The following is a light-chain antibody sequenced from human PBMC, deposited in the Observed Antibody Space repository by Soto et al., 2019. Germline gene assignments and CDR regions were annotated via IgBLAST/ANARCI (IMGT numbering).Light chain of an antibody. Sequence: IVLTQSPATLSLSPVERATLSCRASQSVSSYLAWYQQKPGQAPRRLIYDASNRATGISARFSGSGSGTDFTLTICSLEPEDFAVYYCQQRSKWPPEVTFGQGTRLEI. V-gene: IGKV3-11*01. CDR1: QSVSSY. CDR3: QQRSKWPPEVT. J-gene: IGKJ5*01. CDR2: DAS.